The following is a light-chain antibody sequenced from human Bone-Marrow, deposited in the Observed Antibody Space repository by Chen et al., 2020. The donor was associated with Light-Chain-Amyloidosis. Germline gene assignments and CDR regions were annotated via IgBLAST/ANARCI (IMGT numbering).Light chain of an antibody. CDR2: SND. CDR1: SSNIGRNT. Sequence: QSVLTQPPSASATPGQRVTISCSGASSNIGRNTVNWYQQLPGAAPKLVIYSNDQRPIGGSDRFSGSKCGTSASLAITGLRSEDEADYYCTAWDDSLNVRVFGGGTKLTVL. V-gene: IGLV1-44*01. CDR3: TAWDDSLNVRV. J-gene: IGLJ2*01.